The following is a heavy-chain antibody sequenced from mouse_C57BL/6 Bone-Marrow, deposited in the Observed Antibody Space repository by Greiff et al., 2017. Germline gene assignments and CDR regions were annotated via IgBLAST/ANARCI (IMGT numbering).Heavy chain of an antibody. CDR1: GYTFTSYW. D-gene: IGHD2-4*01. J-gene: IGHJ4*01. CDR2: IYPGSGGT. Sequence: VQLQQPGAELVKPGASVKMSCKASGYTFTSYWITWVKQRTGQGLEWIGDIYPGSGGTNYNAKFTRKATLPVDTSSSTAYMQLSSLTSEDSAVYYCARITTRVYYAMDDWGQGTSVTVSS. CDR3: ARITTRVYYAMDD. V-gene: IGHV1-55*01.